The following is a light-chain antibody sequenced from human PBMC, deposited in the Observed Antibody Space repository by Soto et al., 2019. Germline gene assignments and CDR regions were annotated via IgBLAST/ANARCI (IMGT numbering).Light chain of an antibody. Sequence: EFVLTQSPGTLSLSPAERAPLSCMASQTVRNNYLAWYQQKPGQAPRLLIYDASSRATGIPGRFSASGSGTDFTLTISDVQPEDFAVYYCQQYGSSSITFGQGTRLEIK. V-gene: IGKV3-20*01. J-gene: IGKJ5*01. CDR2: DAS. CDR1: QTVRNNY. CDR3: QQYGSSSIT.